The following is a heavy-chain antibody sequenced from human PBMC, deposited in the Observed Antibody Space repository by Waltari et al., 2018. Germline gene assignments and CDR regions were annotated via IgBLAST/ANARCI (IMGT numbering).Heavy chain of an antibody. J-gene: IGHJ5*02. V-gene: IGHV4-34*01. CDR1: GGSFSGYY. Sequence: QVQLQQWGAGLLKPSETLSLTCAVYGGSFSGYYWSWIRQPPGKGLEWIGEINHSGSNNYNPSLKSRVTISVDTSKNQFSLKLSSVTAADTAVYYCARDSITMIDWFDPWGQGTLVTVSS. CDR3: ARDSITMIDWFDP. D-gene: IGHD3-22*01. CDR2: INHSGSN.